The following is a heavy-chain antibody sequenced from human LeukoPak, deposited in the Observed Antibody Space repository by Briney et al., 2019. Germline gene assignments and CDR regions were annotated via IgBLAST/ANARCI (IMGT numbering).Heavy chain of an antibody. D-gene: IGHD2-2*02. J-gene: IGHJ5*02. CDR1: GYIFPRYD. CDR2: MNYNWCNT. V-gene: IGHV1-8*01. Sequence: ASVNVSCKASGYIFPRYDMHWVRQPSGKGREGVGWMNYNWCNTRYAQKLQGRVTKNRHTSIHTLHMDVNSQSSGDSRVCYCPRAYCSSTSCYKGDNWFDLWGQGTLVTVSS. CDR3: PRAYCSSTSCYKGDNWFDL.